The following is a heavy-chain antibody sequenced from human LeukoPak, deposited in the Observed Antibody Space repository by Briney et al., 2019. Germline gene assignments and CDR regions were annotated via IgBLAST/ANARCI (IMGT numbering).Heavy chain of an antibody. CDR3: ARDERLVAAYDY. CDR2: IYYSGST. D-gene: IGHD2-15*01. V-gene: IGHV4-39*07. Sequence: SETLSLTCTVSGGSISSSSYYWGWIRQPPGKGLEWIGSIYYSGSTYYNPSLKSRATISVDTSKNQFSLKLSSVTAADTAVYYCARDERLVAAYDYWGQGTLVTVSS. CDR1: GGSISSSSYY. J-gene: IGHJ4*02.